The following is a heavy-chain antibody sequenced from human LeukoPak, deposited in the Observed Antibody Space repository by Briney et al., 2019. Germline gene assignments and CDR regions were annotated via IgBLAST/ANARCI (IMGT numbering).Heavy chain of an antibody. CDR2: INPSGGST. Sequence: ASVKVSCKASGYTFTGYYRHWVRQAPGQGLEWMGLINPSGGSTSYAEKFQGRVIMTRDMSTTTDYMELSSLRSEDTAVYYCARDNSIGGRGWWFDPWGQGTLVTVSS. CDR3: ARDNSIGGRGWWFDP. V-gene: IGHV1-46*01. CDR1: GYTFTGYY. J-gene: IGHJ5*02. D-gene: IGHD4-23*01.